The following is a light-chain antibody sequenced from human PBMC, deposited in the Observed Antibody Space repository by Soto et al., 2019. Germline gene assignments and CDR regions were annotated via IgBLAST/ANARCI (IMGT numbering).Light chain of an antibody. CDR1: QSVSNY. J-gene: IGKJ1*01. V-gene: IGKV3-11*01. CDR3: QQRSNWT. Sequence: ELVLTQSPATLSLSPGERATLSCRASQSVSNYLAWYQQKPGQAPRLLIYDASNRATGIPARFSGSGSGTDFTLTISRIEPEDFAVYYCQQRSNWTFGQGTK. CDR2: DAS.